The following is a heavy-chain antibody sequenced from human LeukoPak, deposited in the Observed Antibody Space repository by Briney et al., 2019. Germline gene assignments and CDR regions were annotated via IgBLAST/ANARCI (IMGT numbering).Heavy chain of an antibody. D-gene: IGHD1-14*01. CDR3: ARDGGPRSYYYYYGMDV. Sequence: GGSLRLSCAASEFAFSTYNMNWVRQAPGKGLEWVSYISTGSSTTYYADSVKGRFTISRDNAKNSLYLQMNSLRAEDTAAYYCARDGGPRSYYYYYGMDVWGQGTTVTVSS. CDR1: EFAFSTYN. J-gene: IGHJ6*02. CDR2: ISTGSSTT. V-gene: IGHV3-48*04.